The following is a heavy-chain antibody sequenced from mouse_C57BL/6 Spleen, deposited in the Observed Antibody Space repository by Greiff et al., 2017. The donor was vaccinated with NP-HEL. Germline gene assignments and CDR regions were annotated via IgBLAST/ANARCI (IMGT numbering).Heavy chain of an antibody. V-gene: IGHV5-6*01. Sequence: EVQRVESGGDLVKPGGSLKLSCAASGFTFSSYGMSWVRQTPDKRLEWVATISSGGSYTYYPDSVKGRFTISRDNAKNTLYLQMSSRKSEDTAMYYCARHGDYGNYGFAYWGQGTLVTVSA. CDR2: ISSGGSYT. CDR1: GFTFSSYG. CDR3: ARHGDYGNYGFAY. D-gene: IGHD2-1*01. J-gene: IGHJ3*01.